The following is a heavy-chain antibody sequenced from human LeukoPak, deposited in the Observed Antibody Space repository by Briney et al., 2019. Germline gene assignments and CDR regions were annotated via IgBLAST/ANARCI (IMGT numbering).Heavy chain of an antibody. CDR1: GFAFSNTW. V-gene: IGHV3-15*01. CDR2: IKSKTDGGTT. J-gene: IGHJ4*02. D-gene: IGHD6-13*01. CDR3: NTGRSSSCLDC. Sequence: GGSLRLSCAASGFAFSNTWMNWVRQAPGKGLEWVGRIKSKTDGGTTDHAAPVKGRFTASRDDSKNTLYLQMNSLKTEDTAVYYCNTGRSSSCLDCWGQGTLVTVSS.